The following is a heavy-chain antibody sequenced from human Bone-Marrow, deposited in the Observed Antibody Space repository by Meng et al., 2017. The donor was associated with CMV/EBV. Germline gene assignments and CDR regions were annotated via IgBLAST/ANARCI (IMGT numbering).Heavy chain of an antibody. V-gene: IGHV1-69*02. Sequence: ASGGTMTSYTISWVRQDPGQGHGWMGRISPILGIAKYAKKFQGRVTITAEKSTRTAYMELSSLRSEDTAGYYCATTRGGSAMVTEDYWGQGTLVTVSS. CDR1: GGTMTSYT. CDR2: ISPILGIA. D-gene: IGHD5-18*01. J-gene: IGHJ4*02. CDR3: ATTRGGSAMVTEDY.